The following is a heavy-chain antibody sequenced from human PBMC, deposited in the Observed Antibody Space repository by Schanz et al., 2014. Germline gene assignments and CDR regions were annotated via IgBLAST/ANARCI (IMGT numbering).Heavy chain of an antibody. CDR1: GYTFTSYS. D-gene: IGHD6-13*01. Sequence: QVQLVQSGAEVKKPGASVKVSCKASGYTFTSYSMHWVRQAPGQGLEWMGIINPSGGSTTYAQKFHGRVTMTRDTSTSTVYMELSSLRSEDTAVYYCARDGIDAAAGGNYWGQGTLVTVSS. J-gene: IGHJ4*02. CDR2: INPSGGST. CDR3: ARDGIDAAAGGNY. V-gene: IGHV1-46*03.